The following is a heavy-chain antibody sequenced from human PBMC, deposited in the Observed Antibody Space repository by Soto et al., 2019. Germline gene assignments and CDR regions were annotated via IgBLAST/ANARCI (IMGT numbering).Heavy chain of an antibody. CDR1: GLTSSSYA. V-gene: IGHV3-23*01. CDR2: ISGSGGST. CDR3: AKDVPHPTLLWFGEYRTYFDH. J-gene: IGHJ4*02. Sequence: WGPLILPCADSGLTSSSYAMSWVRQAPGKGLEWVSAISGSGGSTYYADSVKGRFTISRDNSKNTLYLQMNSLRAEDTAVYYCAKDVPHPTLLWFGEYRTYFDHWVQGTLVTVSS. D-gene: IGHD3-10*01.